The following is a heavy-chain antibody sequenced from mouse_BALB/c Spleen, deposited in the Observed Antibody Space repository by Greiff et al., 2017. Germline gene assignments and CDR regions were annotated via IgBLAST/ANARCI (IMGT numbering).Heavy chain of an antibody. D-gene: IGHD3-1*01. CDR3: AQQLGLREGYAMDY. Sequence: QVQLKESGPGLVAPSQSLSITCTVSGFSLTGYGVNWVRQPPGKGLEWLGMIWGDGSTDYNSALKSRLSISKDNSKSQVFLKMNSLQTDDTARYYCAQQLGLREGYAMDYWGQGTSVTVSS. CDR2: IWGDGST. CDR1: GFSLTGYG. V-gene: IGHV2-6-7*01. J-gene: IGHJ4*01.